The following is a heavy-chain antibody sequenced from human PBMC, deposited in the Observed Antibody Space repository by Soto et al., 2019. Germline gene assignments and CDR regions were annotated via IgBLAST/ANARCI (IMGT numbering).Heavy chain of an antibody. D-gene: IGHD1-26*01. J-gene: IGHJ4*02. V-gene: IGHV4-30-2*01. CDR1: GGSISSGGYS. Sequence: QLQLQESGSGLVKPSQTLSLTCAVSGGSISSGGYSWSWIRQPPGKGLEWIGYIDHRGSTSYNPSLKSRVTISVDRSKNQFSLQLSSLPAAATAVYYCAAGSGLLRYYWGQGTLVTVSS. CDR2: IDHRGST. CDR3: AAGSGLLRYY.